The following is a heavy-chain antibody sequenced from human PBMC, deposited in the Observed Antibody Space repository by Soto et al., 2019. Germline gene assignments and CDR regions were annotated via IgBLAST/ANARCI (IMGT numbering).Heavy chain of an antibody. V-gene: IGHV4-39*01. J-gene: IGHJ4*02. CDR2: IYYSGST. Sequence: SETLSLTCTVSGGSISSSSYYWGWIRQPPGKGLEWIGSIYYSGSTYYNPSLKSRVTISVDTSKNQFSLKLSSVTAADTAVHYCASPGYCSGGSCPLYFDYWGQGTLVTVSS. D-gene: IGHD2-15*01. CDR1: GGSISSSSYY. CDR3: ASPGYCSGGSCPLYFDY.